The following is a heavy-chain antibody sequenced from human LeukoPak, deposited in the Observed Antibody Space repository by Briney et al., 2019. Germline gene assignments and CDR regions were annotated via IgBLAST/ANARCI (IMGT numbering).Heavy chain of an antibody. J-gene: IGHJ5*02. D-gene: IGHD2-2*01. Sequence: RTGGSLRLSCAASGFTISRYDIHWVRQVTGKGLEWVSFLSTTGDTYYQDSMKGRFTISGDTVRNSVYLQMGSLRPDDTAVYNCTRGRCASCYGDSGPDPWGQGTLVTVSS. CDR3: TRGRCASCYGDSGPDP. CDR2: LSTTGDT. V-gene: IGHV3-13*01. CDR1: GFTISRYD.